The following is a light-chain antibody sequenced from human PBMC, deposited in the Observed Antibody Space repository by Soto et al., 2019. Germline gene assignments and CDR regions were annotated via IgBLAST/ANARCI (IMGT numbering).Light chain of an antibody. V-gene: IGKV3-15*01. J-gene: IGKJ5*01. Sequence: EVVMTQSPATLSVSPGETATLSCRASQSVGSNLAWYQQKPGQAPRLLIYAASTRATGIPARFSGSGSGTEFTLTISSLQSEDFAVYYCQQYNNWSFGQGTRLEIK. CDR3: QQYNNWS. CDR2: AAS. CDR1: QSVGSN.